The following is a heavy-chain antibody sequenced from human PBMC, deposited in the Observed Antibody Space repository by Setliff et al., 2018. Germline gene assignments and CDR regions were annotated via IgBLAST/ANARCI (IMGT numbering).Heavy chain of an antibody. CDR2: ISGTGSNT. J-gene: IGHJ4*02. D-gene: IGHD1-26*01. CDR1: GFTFSTFA. V-gene: IGHV3-23*01. CDR3: ARIGGSYLYFDY. Sequence: HPGGSLRLSCAASGFTFSTFAMTWVRQAPGKGLEWVSSISGTGSNTYYGDSVKGRFTISRDNSKNTLSLQMNSLRAEDTAVYYCARIGGSYLYFDYWGQGTLVTVSS.